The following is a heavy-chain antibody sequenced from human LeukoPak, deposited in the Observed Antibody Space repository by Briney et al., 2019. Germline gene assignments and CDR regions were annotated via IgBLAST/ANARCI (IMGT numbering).Heavy chain of an antibody. J-gene: IGHJ4*02. D-gene: IGHD1-26*01. CDR1: GGSFSGYY. V-gene: IGHV4-34*01. Sequence: SETLSLTCAVYGGSFSGYYWSWIRQPPGKGLEWIGEINHSGSTNYNPSLKSRVTISVDTSKNQFSLKLSSVAAADTAVYYCARRLRYSGSRNYFDYWGQGTLVTVSS. CDR2: INHSGST. CDR3: ARRLRYSGSRNYFDY.